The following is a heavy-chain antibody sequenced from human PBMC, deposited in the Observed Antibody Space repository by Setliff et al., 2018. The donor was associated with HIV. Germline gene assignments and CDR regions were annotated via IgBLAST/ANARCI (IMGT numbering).Heavy chain of an antibody. V-gene: IGHV4-61*09. Sequence: SETLSLTCTVSGDSITSGTYYWSWIRQPAGMRLEWIGHISTSGTTNYNPSLKSRVTISADTSKSHFSLKLTSVTAADTAAYYCVREGVRRGLGSGSFRYRAYYFDQWGQGTLVTVSS. J-gene: IGHJ4*02. CDR3: VREGVRRGLGSGSFRYRAYYFDQ. CDR2: ISTSGTT. D-gene: IGHD3-10*01. CDR1: GDSITSGTYY.